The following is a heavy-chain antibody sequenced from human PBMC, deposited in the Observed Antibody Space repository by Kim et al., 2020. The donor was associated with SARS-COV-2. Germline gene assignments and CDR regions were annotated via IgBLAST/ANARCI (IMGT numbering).Heavy chain of an antibody. CDR3: ARVHQNIVVVVAALPNAFDI. Sequence: ASVKVSCKASGYTFTGYYMHWVRQAPGQGLEWMGWINPNRGGTNYAQKFQGRVTMTRDTSISTAYMELSRLRSDDTAVYYCARVHQNIVVVVAALPNAFDIWGQGTMVTVSS. V-gene: IGHV1-2*02. D-gene: IGHD2-15*01. CDR1: GYTFTGYY. J-gene: IGHJ3*02. CDR2: INPNRGGT.